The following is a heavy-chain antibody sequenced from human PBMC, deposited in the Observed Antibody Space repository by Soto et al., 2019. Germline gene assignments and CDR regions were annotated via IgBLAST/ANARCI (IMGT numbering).Heavy chain of an antibody. CDR2: ISSSSSTI. Sequence: PGGSLRLSCAASGFTFSSYSMNWVRQAPGKGLEWVSYISSSSSTIYYADSVKGRFTISRDNAKNSLYLQMNSLRAEDTAVYYCARDLVPVYDYVWGSYRKKYYYYGMDVWGQGTTVTVSS. J-gene: IGHJ6*02. CDR3: ARDLVPVYDYVWGSYRKKYYYYGMDV. D-gene: IGHD3-16*02. V-gene: IGHV3-48*01. CDR1: GFTFSSYS.